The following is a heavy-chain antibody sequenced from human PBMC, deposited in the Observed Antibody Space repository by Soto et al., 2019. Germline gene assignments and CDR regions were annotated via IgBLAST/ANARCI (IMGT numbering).Heavy chain of an antibody. Sequence: QVQLVQSGAEVKKPGASVKVSCKASGYTFTSYGISWVRQAPGQGLEWMGWISAYNGNTNYAQKLQGRVTMTTDTSTSTAYMELRSLRSDDTAVYDCAREGETYYDILTGYRVLDPWGQGTLVTVSS. CDR2: ISAYNGNT. CDR1: GYTFTSYG. CDR3: AREGETYYDILTGYRVLDP. V-gene: IGHV1-18*01. D-gene: IGHD3-9*01. J-gene: IGHJ5*02.